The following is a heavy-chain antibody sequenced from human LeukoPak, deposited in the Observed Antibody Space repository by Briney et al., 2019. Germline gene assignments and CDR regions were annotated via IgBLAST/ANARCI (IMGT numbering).Heavy chain of an antibody. J-gene: IGHJ6*02. CDR3: ARRMGSSTSRYYYYGMDV. Sequence: PSQTLSLTCTVSGGSISSSSYYWGWIRQPPGKGVEWIGSIYYSGSTYYNPCRKSRVTISVDTSKNQFSLKLSSVTAADTAVYYCARRMGSSTSRYYYYGMDVWGQGTTVTVSS. CDR1: GGSISSSSYY. V-gene: IGHV4-39*01. CDR2: IYYSGST. D-gene: IGHD2-2*01.